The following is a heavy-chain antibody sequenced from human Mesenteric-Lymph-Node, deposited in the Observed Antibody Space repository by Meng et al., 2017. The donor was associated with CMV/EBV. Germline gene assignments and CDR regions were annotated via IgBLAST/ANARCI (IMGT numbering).Heavy chain of an antibody. J-gene: IGHJ4*02. CDR1: GFTFSNYA. V-gene: IGHV3-23*01. D-gene: IGHD4-17*01. Sequence: GESLKISCVPSGFTFSNYAMSWVRQAPGQGLEWVSGISTTGGHTYYADSVKGRFTISRDNSKNTLSLQMNSLRAEDTAVYYCAKETNYGDYLDYWGQGTLVTVSS. CDR2: ISTTGGHT. CDR3: AKETNYGDYLDY.